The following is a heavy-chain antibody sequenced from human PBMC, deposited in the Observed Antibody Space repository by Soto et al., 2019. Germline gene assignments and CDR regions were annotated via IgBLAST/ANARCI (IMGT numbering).Heavy chain of an antibody. J-gene: IGHJ3*02. D-gene: IGHD3-10*01. V-gene: IGHV4-38-2*01. Sequence: SETLSLTCAASGYSISSGYYWGWIRQPPGKGLEWIGSIYHSGSTYYNPSLKSRVTISVDTSKNQFSLKLSSVTAADTAVYYCAKAPNTMVSLDIWGQGTMVTVSS. CDR1: GYSISSGYY. CDR3: AKAPNTMVSLDI. CDR2: IYHSGST.